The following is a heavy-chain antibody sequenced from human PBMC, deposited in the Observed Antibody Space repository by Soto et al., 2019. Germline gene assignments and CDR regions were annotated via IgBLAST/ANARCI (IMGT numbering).Heavy chain of an antibody. CDR2: INPNSGGT. J-gene: IGHJ4*02. Sequence: ASVKVSCKASGYTFTGYYMHWVRQAPGQGLEWMGWINPNSGGTNYAQKIQGRVTMTRDTSISTAYMELSRLRSDDTAVYYCARERGGLQYYFDYWGQGTLVTVSS. CDR1: GYTFTGYY. CDR3: ARERGGLQYYFDY. D-gene: IGHD3-10*01. V-gene: IGHV1-2*02.